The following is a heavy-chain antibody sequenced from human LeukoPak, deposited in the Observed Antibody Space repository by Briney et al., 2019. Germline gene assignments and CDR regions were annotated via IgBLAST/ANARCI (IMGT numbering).Heavy chain of an antibody. CDR1: GGSISSSSYY. CDR3: ARHLYLSGWSYFDY. J-gene: IGHJ4*02. Sequence: SETLSLTCTVSGGSISSSSYYWGWIRQPPWKGLEWIGSIYYSGSTYYNPSLKSRVTISVDTSKNQFSLKLSSVTAADTAVYYCARHLYLSGWSYFDYWGQGTLVTVSS. V-gene: IGHV4-39*01. CDR2: IYYSGST. D-gene: IGHD6-19*01.